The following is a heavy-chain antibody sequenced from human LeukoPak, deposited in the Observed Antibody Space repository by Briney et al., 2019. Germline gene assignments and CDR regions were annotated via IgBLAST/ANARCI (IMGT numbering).Heavy chain of an antibody. D-gene: IGHD2-15*01. CDR2: IYTSGST. Sequence: PSQTLSLTCTVSGGSISSGSYYWSWIRQPAGKGLEWIGRIYTSGSTNYNPSLKSRVTISVDTSKNQFCLKLSSVTAADTAVYYCARGYCSGGSCYRHNWFDPWGQGTLVTVSS. J-gene: IGHJ5*02. CDR3: ARGYCSGGSCYRHNWFDP. CDR1: GGSISSGSYY. V-gene: IGHV4-61*02.